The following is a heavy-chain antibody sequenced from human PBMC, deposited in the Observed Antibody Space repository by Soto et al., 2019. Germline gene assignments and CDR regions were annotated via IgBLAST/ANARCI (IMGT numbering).Heavy chain of an antibody. D-gene: IGHD6-19*01. CDR1: GGSMSSYY. V-gene: IGHV4-59*01. Sequence: QVQLQESVPGLVKPSETLSLTCTVSGGSMSSYYWSWIRQPPGKGLEWIGYIYYSGSTNYNPSLKSRVTISIDTSKNQFSLQLSSVTAADTAVYYCASPTRYSSGWYYFDYWGQGTLVTVSS. CDR2: IYYSGST. CDR3: ASPTRYSSGWYYFDY. J-gene: IGHJ4*02.